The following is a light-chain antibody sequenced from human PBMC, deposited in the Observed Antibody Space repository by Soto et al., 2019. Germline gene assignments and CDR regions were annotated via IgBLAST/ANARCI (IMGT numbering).Light chain of an antibody. CDR2: AAS. Sequence: DIQMTQSPSSLSASVGDTVTITCRASQSISVHLNWYQQKPGKVPKLLIYAASNLQSGVPLRFSGRGSETDFALTISSLQPEDFANYYCQQSYITPYTFGQGTKLEIK. J-gene: IGKJ2*01. CDR1: QSISVH. V-gene: IGKV1-39*01. CDR3: QQSYITPYT.